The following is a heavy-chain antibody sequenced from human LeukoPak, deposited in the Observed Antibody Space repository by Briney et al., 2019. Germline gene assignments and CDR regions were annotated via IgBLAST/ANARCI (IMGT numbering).Heavy chain of an antibody. D-gene: IGHD7-27*01. CDR1: GFNFASNW. V-gene: IGHV3-23*01. CDR2: ISGSGGST. Sequence: PGGSLRLSCAASGFNFASNWMHWVRQAPGKGLEWVSAISGSGGSTYYADSVKGRFTISRDNSKNTLYLQMNSLRAEDTAVYYCAKDRGLTGEWGEDYWGQGTLVTVSS. J-gene: IGHJ4*02. CDR3: AKDRGLTGEWGEDY.